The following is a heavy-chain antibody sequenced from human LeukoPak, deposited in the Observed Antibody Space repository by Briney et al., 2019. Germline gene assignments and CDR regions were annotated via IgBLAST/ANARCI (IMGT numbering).Heavy chain of an antibody. J-gene: IGHJ3*02. CDR1: GGSISSYY. D-gene: IGHD3-22*01. CDR2: IYTSGST. Sequence: PSETLSLTCTVSGGSISSYYWSWIRQPAGKGLEWIGRIYTSGSTNYNPSLKSRVTMSVDTSKNQFSLKLSSVTAADTAMYYCARDGYYYDSSGYLYPQFAFDIWGQGTMVTVSS. CDR3: ARDGYYYDSSGYLYPQFAFDI. V-gene: IGHV4-4*07.